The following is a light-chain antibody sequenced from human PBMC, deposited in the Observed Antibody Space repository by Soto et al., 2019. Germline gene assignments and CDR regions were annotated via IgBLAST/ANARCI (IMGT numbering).Light chain of an antibody. V-gene: IGKV1-33*01. CDR2: DAS. J-gene: IGKJ3*01. CDR3: QQYENLPFT. Sequence: DIQMTQSPSSLSASVGDRVTITCQASQDIFNYLNWYQQKPGKAPKLLIYDASNLETGVPSRFRGSGSGTDFTFSISSLQPEDIATYYCQQYENLPFTFGPGTKVDFK. CDR1: QDIFNY.